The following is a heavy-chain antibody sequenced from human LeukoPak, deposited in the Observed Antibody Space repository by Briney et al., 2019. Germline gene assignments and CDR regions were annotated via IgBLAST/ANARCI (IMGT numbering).Heavy chain of an antibody. Sequence: GESLKISCKGSRYSFTTYWISRVRQMPGKGLEWMGRIDPIDSYTNYSPSFQGHVTISADKSINTAYVQWSSLKASDTAMYYCARHQGSRDGYNKVFDYWGQGTLVTVSS. V-gene: IGHV5-10-1*01. CDR1: RYSFTTYW. J-gene: IGHJ4*02. CDR2: IDPIDSYT. CDR3: ARHQGSRDGYNKVFDY. D-gene: IGHD5-24*01.